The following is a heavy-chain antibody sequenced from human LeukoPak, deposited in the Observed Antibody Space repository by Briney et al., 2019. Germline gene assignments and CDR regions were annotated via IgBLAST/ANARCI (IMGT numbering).Heavy chain of an antibody. CDR3: ARDCCDGVYFDP. V-gene: IGHV4-39*07. CDR2: IYYSGST. D-gene: IGHD6-6*01. J-gene: IGHJ5*02. Sequence: KPSETLSLTCTVSGGSISSSSYYWGWIRQPPGKGLEWIGSIYYSGSTYYNPSLKSRVTILVDTSKNQFSLKLSSVSAADTAIYYCARDCCDGVYFDPWGQGILVTVSS. CDR1: GGSISSSSYY.